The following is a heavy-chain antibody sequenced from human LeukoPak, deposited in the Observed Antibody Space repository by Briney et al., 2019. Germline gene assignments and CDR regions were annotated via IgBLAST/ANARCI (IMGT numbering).Heavy chain of an antibody. J-gene: IGHJ5*02. V-gene: IGHV1-69*01. Sequence: GSSVKVSCKASGGTFISYAISWVRQAPGQGLEWMGGIIPIFGTANYAQKFQGRVTITADESTSTAYMELSSLRSEDTAVHYCARYRSTMVRGVTNNWFDPWGQGTLVTVSS. CDR1: GGTFISYA. CDR3: ARYRSTMVRGVTNNWFDP. D-gene: IGHD3-10*01. CDR2: IIPIFGTA.